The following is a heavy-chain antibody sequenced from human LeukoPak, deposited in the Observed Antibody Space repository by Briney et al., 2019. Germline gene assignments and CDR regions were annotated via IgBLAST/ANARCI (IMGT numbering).Heavy chain of an antibody. CDR2: ISGSGGST. CDR3: ARGGYSYGYIPYYYGMDV. CDR1: GFTFSSYA. J-gene: IGHJ6*02. D-gene: IGHD5-18*01. V-gene: IGHV3-23*01. Sequence: PRGSLRLSCAASGFTFSSYAMSWVRQAPGKGLEWVSAISGSGGSTYYADSVKGRFTISRDNSKNTLYLQMNSLRAEDTAVYYCARGGYSYGYIPYYYGMDVWGQGTTVTVSS.